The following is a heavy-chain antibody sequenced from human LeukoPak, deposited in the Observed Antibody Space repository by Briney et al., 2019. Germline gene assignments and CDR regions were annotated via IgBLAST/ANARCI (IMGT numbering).Heavy chain of an antibody. D-gene: IGHD6-19*01. CDR3: ARDQISIAVAGDYCSYYMDV. CDR1: GGSISSSSYY. V-gene: IGHV4-39*07. Sequence: SETLSLTCTVSGGSISSSSYYWGWIRQPPGKGLEWIGSIYYSGSTYYNPSLKSRVTISVDTSKNQFSLQLNSVTPEDTAVFYCARDQISIAVAGDYCSYYMDVWGKGTTVTVSS. J-gene: IGHJ6*03. CDR2: IYYSGST.